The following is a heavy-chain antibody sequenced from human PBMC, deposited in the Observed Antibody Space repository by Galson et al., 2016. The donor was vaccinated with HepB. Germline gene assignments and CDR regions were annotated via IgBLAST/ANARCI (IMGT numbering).Heavy chain of an antibody. Sequence: SLRLSCAASGFSFSVFYMHWVRQAPGKGLVWVSRINPDGSGTHYADFVRGRFTISRDNAKNTLHLQMNSLSGEETAVYYCVRDHWGGEDWGQGTLVTVSS. V-gene: IGHV3-74*01. CDR2: INPDGSGT. CDR3: VRDHWGGED. J-gene: IGHJ4*02. CDR1: GFSFSVFY. D-gene: IGHD7-27*01.